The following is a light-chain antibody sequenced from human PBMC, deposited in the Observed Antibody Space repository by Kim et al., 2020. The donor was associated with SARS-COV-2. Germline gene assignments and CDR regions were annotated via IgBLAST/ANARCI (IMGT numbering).Light chain of an antibody. Sequence: GQTVRITCQGDSLRSYYASWYQQKPGQAPVLVIFGKNNRPSGIPDRFSGSSSGNTASLTITGAQAEDEADYYCDSRDISGDHRVFGGGTQLTVL. J-gene: IGLJ2*01. CDR3: DSRDISGDHRV. CDR1: SLRSYY. V-gene: IGLV3-19*01. CDR2: GKN.